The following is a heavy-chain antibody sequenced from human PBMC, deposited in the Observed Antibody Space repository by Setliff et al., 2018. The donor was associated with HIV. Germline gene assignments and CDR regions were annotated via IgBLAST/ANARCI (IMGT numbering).Heavy chain of an antibody. CDR1: GFSFSTYA. J-gene: IGHJ6*03. Sequence: GGSLRLSCAASGFSFSTYAMGWVRQAPGKGLEWVSTVGAVGSPKFYAESVKGRFTISKDNSKNTLYLQMNSLRTDDTAVYYCATITHNTGFAGTFYFYMDVWGKGTTVTVSS. CDR2: VGAVGSPK. V-gene: IGHV3-23*01. D-gene: IGHD1-20*01. CDR3: ATITHNTGFAGTFYFYMDV.